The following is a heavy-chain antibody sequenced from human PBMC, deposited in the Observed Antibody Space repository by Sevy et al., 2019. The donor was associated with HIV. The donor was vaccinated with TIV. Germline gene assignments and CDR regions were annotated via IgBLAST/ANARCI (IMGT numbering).Heavy chain of an antibody. J-gene: IGHJ4*02. Sequence: GGSLRLSSAASGFSVSTHAMHWVRQAPGKGLEWVALISYDGSSEYYADSVKGRLTISRDNSKNTLYLQMSSLRPDDTAVYYCTRDAGYSTGWYPSDYWGQGTLVTVSS. CDR1: GFSVSTHA. D-gene: IGHD6-19*01. V-gene: IGHV3-30-3*01. CDR3: TRDAGYSTGWYPSDY. CDR2: ISYDGSSE.